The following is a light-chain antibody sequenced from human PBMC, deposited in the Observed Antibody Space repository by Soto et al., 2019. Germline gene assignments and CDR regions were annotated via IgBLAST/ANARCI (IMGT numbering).Light chain of an antibody. Sequence: QSVLAQPASVSGSPGQAVTISFPGTSSDVVGYNYVSWYQQHPGKAPKFMIYDVSNRPSGVSNRFSGSKSGNTASLTISGLQAEDEADYYCSSYTTSNTRQIVFGTGTKVTVL. J-gene: IGLJ1*01. CDR3: SSYTTSNTRQIV. CDR1: SSDVVGYNY. CDR2: DVS. V-gene: IGLV2-14*01.